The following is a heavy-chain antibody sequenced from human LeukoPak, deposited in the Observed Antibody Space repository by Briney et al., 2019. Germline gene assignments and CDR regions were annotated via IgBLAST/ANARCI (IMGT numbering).Heavy chain of an antibody. CDR1: GFTFSSYA. Sequence: GGSLRLSCAASGFTFSSYAMSWVRQAPGKGLEWVSAISGSGGSTYYADSVEGRFTISRDNSKNTLYLQMNSLRAEDTAVYYCAKRYGSGSYYFDYWGQGTLVTVSS. CDR2: ISGSGGST. J-gene: IGHJ4*02. V-gene: IGHV3-23*01. D-gene: IGHD3-10*01. CDR3: AKRYGSGSYYFDY.